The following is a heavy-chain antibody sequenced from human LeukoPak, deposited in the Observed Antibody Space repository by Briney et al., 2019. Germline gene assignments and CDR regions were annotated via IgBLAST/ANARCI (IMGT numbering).Heavy chain of an antibody. CDR1: GYTFTGYY. V-gene: IGHV1-2*02. CDR3: ARESYYDSSGYYGVHDAFDI. D-gene: IGHD3-22*01. CDR2: INPNSGGT. J-gene: IGHJ3*02. Sequence: ASVKVSCKASGYTFTGYYMHWVRQAPGQGLEWMGWINPNSGGTNYAQKFQGRVTMTRDTSISTAYMELSGLRSDDTAVYYCARESYYDSSGYYGVHDAFDIWGQGTMVTVSS.